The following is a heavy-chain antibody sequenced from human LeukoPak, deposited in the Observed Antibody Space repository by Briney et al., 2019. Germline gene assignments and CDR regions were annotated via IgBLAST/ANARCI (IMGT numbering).Heavy chain of an antibody. CDR1: GFTFSSYA. CDR2: ISGSGSST. J-gene: IGHJ5*02. Sequence: PGGSLRLSCAASGFTFSSYAMSWVRQAPGKGLEWVSAISGSGSSTYYADSVKGRFTISRDNSKNTLYLQMNSLRAEDTAVYYCAKDTIAAAGTRWFDPWGQGTLVTVSS. D-gene: IGHD6-13*01. CDR3: AKDTIAAAGTRWFDP. V-gene: IGHV3-23*01.